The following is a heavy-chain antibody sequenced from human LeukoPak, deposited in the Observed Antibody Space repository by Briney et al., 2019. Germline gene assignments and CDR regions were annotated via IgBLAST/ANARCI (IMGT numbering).Heavy chain of an antibody. Sequence: SGPTLVNPTQTLTLTCTFSGFSLSTSGVGVGWIRQPPGKALEWLALIDWDDDKYYSTSLKTRLTISKDTSKNQVVLTMTNMDPVDTATYYCARNPYYYGSGNQYYFDYWGQGTLVTVSS. D-gene: IGHD3-10*01. J-gene: IGHJ4*02. V-gene: IGHV2-70*01. CDR2: IDWDDDK. CDR3: ARNPYYYGSGNQYYFDY. CDR1: GFSLSTSGVG.